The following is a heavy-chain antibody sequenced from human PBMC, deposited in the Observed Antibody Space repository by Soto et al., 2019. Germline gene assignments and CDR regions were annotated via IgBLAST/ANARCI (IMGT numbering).Heavy chain of an antibody. J-gene: IGHJ4*02. V-gene: IGHV1-69*02. D-gene: IGHD3-3*01. CDR2: IIPILGIA. CDR1: GGTFSSYT. Sequence: QVQLVQSGAEVKKPGSSVKVSCKASGGTFSSYTISWVRQAPGQGLEWMGRIIPILGIANYAQKFQGRVTITADKYTSTAYMELSSLRSEDTAVYYCAGGGRHYDFWSGHINWGQGTLVTVSS. CDR3: AGGGRHYDFWSGHIN.